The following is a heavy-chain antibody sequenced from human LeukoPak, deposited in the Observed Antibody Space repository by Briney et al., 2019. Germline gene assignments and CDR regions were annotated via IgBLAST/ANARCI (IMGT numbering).Heavy chain of an antibody. D-gene: IGHD4-17*01. V-gene: IGHV4-31*03. CDR3: ARDDYGDQSGWFDP. Sequence: TLSLTCTVSGGSISSDGYYWSWHRQHPGKGLEWVGYIYYSGSTYYNPSLKSRVTISVDTSKNQFSLKLSSVTAADTAVYYCARDDYGDQSGWFDPWGQGTLVTVSS. CDR1: GGSISSDGYY. CDR2: IYYSGST. J-gene: IGHJ5*02.